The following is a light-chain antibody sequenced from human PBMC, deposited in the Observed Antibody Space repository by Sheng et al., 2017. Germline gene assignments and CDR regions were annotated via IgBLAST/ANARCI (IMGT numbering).Light chain of an antibody. V-gene: IGKV3-11*01. CDR2: GAS. CDR1: QSVSSN. Sequence: EIVMTQSPATLSLSPGEGATLSCRASQSVSSNLAWYQQKPGQAPRLLIYGASTRATGIPARFSGSGSGTDFTLTISSLEPEDFAIYYCQQRSDWPWTFGQGTKVEIK. CDR3: QQRSDWPWT. J-gene: IGKJ1*01.